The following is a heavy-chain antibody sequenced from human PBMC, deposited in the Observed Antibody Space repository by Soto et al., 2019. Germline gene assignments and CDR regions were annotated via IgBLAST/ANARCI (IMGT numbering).Heavy chain of an antibody. CDR3: ARDLAYCGGDCYSRLYY. J-gene: IGHJ4*02. CDR2: IIPIFGTA. CDR1: GGTFSSYA. Sequence: QVQLVQSGAEVKKPGSSVKVSCKASGGTFSSYAISWVRQAPGQGLEWMGGIIPIFGTANYAQKFQGRVTITADEYTSTDYMELSSLKSEDTAVYYCARDLAYCGGDCYSRLYYWGQGALVTVSS. V-gene: IGHV1-69*12. D-gene: IGHD2-21*02.